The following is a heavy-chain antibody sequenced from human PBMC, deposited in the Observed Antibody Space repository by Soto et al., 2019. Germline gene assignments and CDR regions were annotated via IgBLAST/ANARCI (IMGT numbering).Heavy chain of an antibody. V-gene: IGHV2-5*02. CDR3: AHIPKYYQYGGFDP. J-gene: IGHJ5*02. CDR2: IYWDDDK. D-gene: IGHD3-16*01. CDR1: GFSLTTRGVG. Sequence: QITLKESGPTLVKPTQTLTLTCTFSGFSLTTRGVGVGWIRQPPGKALECLALIYWDDDKRYSPSLQSRLSIPRDTSKKQVVLTMSNVDPLDTATDYCAHIPKYYQYGGFDPWGQGTLVSVSS.